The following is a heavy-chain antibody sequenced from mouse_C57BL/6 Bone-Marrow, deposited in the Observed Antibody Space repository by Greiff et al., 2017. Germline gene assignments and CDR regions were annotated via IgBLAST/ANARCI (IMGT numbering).Heavy chain of an antibody. Sequence: VQLQQSGAELVKPGASVKLSCKASGYTFTSYWMHWVKQRPGQGLEWIGMIHPNSGSTNYNEKFKSKATLTVDKSSSTAYMQLSSLPSEDSAVYYCARGAYYYGSPYYFDYWGQGTTLTVSS. D-gene: IGHD1-1*01. CDR2: IHPNSGST. CDR3: ARGAYYYGSPYYFDY. V-gene: IGHV1-64*01. CDR1: GYTFTSYW. J-gene: IGHJ2*01.